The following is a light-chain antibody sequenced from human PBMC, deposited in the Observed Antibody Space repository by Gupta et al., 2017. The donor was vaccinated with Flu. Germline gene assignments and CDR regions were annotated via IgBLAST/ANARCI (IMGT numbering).Light chain of an antibody. J-gene: IGKJ4*01. CDR2: GAS. Sequence: EMVMTQSPATLSVFPGERATLSCRASQSVSSNLAWYQQKPGQAPRLLIYGASTRAPGLPARFSGSGSGTEFTLTISSLQSEDFAVYYCQQYNKWPSALTFGGGTKVEIK. CDR1: QSVSSN. CDR3: QQYNKWPSALT. V-gene: IGKV3-15*01.